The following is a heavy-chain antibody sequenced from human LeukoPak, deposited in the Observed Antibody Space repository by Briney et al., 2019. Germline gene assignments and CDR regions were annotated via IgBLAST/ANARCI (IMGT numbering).Heavy chain of an antibody. CDR1: GFTFSSYA. CDR2: ISGSGKNT. V-gene: IGHV3-23*01. D-gene: IGHD3-9*01. CDR3: ARDPYYDILKVDP. J-gene: IGHJ5*02. Sequence: GGSLRLSCAASGFTFSSYAMSWVRQAPGKGLEWVSVISGSGKNTYYADSVKGRFTISRDNSKNTLYLQMNSLRAEDTAVYYCARDPYYDILKVDPWGQGTLVTVSS.